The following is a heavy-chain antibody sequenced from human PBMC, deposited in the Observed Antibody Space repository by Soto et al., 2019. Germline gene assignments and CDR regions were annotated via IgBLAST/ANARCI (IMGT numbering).Heavy chain of an antibody. V-gene: IGHV3-23*01. CDR1: GFTFSSYA. D-gene: IGHD6-6*01. J-gene: IGHJ4*02. CDR3: AKGRGSSLIGGLDY. CDR2: ISGSGGST. Sequence: EVQLLESGGGLVQPGGSLRLSCAASGFTFSSYAMSWVRQAPGKGLEGLEWVSAISGSGGSTYYADSVKGRFTISRDNSKNTLYLQMNSLRAVDTAVYDIAKGRGSSLIGGLDYWGQGTLVTVSS.